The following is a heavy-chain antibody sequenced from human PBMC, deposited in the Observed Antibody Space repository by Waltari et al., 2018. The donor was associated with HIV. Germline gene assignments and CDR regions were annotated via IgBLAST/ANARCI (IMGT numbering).Heavy chain of an antibody. CDR2: INSDGSST. CDR3: ARDPGVLRFLEWLEGGMDV. V-gene: IGHV3-74*01. D-gene: IGHD3-3*01. CDR1: GFTFSSYW. J-gene: IGHJ6*02. Sequence: GFTFSSYWMHWVRQAPGKGLVWVSRINSDGSSTSYADSVKGRFTISRDNAKNTLYLQMNSLRAEDTAVYYCARDPGVLRFLEWLEGGMDVWGQGTTVTVSS.